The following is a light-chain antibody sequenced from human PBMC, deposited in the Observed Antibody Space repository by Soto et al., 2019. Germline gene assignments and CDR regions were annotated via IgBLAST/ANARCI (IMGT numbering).Light chain of an antibody. CDR2: EVN. CDR1: SSDIGTYNR. V-gene: IGLV2-18*02. J-gene: IGLJ1*01. CDR3: NSFTTSNTYV. Sequence: QAVRTQPSSVSGSPGESITISCIGTSSDIGTYNRVSWYQQHPVTAPKLIIYEVNNRPSGVPDRFSGSKSGNTASLTISGLQAEDEADYYCNSFTTSNTYVFGTGTKVTVL.